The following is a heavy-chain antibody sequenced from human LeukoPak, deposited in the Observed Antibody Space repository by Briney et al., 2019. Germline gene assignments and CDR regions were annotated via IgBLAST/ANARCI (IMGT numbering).Heavy chain of an antibody. Sequence: ASVTVSCKASGFTFTSSAVQWVRQARGQRLEWIGWIVVGSGNTNYAQKFQERVTITRDMSTSTAYMELSSLRSEDTAVYYCAADEGGNDSSGYYYYYYGMDVWGQGTTVTVSS. CDR3: AADEGGNDSSGYYYYYYGMDV. J-gene: IGHJ6*02. CDR2: IVVGSGNT. D-gene: IGHD3-22*01. V-gene: IGHV1-58*01. CDR1: GFTFTSSA.